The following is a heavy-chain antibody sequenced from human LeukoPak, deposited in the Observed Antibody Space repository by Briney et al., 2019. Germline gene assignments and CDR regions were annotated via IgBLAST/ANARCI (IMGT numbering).Heavy chain of an antibody. CDR2: IIPIFGTA. Sequence: SVKVSCKASGGTFSSYAISWVRQAPGQGLEWMGGIIPIFGTANYAQKFQGRVTITADESTSTAYMELSSLRSEDTAVYYCARVRQYYDFWSGYYVGDYYYGMDVRGQGTTVTVSS. D-gene: IGHD3-3*01. CDR3: ARVRQYYDFWSGYYVGDYYYGMDV. V-gene: IGHV1-69*13. CDR1: GGTFSSYA. J-gene: IGHJ6*02.